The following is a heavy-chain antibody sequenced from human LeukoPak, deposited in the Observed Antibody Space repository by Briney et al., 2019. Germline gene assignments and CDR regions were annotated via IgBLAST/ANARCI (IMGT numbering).Heavy chain of an antibody. CDR1: GGTFSSYA. J-gene: IGHJ4*02. V-gene: IGHV1-18*01. CDR2: ISAYNGNT. D-gene: IGHD2-2*02. Sequence: ASVKVSCKASGGTFSSYAISWVRQAPGQGLEWMGWISAYNGNTNYAQKLQGRVTITRDTSASTAYMELSSLRSEDTAVYYCARDPGSYCSSTSCYNSYYYYSYYFDYWGQGTLVTVSS. CDR3: ARDPGSYCSSTSCYNSYYYYSYYFDY.